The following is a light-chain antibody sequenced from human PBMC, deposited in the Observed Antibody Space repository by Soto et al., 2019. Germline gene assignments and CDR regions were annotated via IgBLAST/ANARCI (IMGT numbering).Light chain of an antibody. CDR2: GAS. CDR1: QSITTNS. V-gene: IGKV3-20*01. J-gene: IGKJ2*01. Sequence: EIVLTQSPGTLSLSPGEGATLSCRASQSITTNSLAWYQQKPGQAPRLLIYGASNRATGVPDRVSASGSGIDFTLSFSRLEPEDFAMYYCQQYVTSPYTFGQGTKLAIK. CDR3: QQYVTSPYT.